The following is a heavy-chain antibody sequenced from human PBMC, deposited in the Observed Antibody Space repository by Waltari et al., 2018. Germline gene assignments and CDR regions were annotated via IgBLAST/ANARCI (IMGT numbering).Heavy chain of an antibody. V-gene: IGHV1-18*01. CDR2: INTYDGNT. D-gene: IGHD3-3*01. Sequence: QVHLVQSGTEVKQPGASVKVFCKASGYRFTSYGITWVRQAPGQGLEWMGWINTYDGNTKYGQELQGRLTMTTDTITTTAYMELRGLRADDTALYFCARDAFRFLDFWGQGTLVTVSS. CDR1: GYRFTSYG. CDR3: ARDAFRFLDF. J-gene: IGHJ4*02.